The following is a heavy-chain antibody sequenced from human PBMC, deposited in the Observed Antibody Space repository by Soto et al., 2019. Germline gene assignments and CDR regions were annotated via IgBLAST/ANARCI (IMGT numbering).Heavy chain of an antibody. CDR3: TTALRWELPARDC. CDR1: GFIFSNAW. D-gene: IGHD1-7*01. CDR2: IKSRTDSGTA. J-gene: IGHJ4*02. Sequence: EAQLVESGGGLVEPEGSLRLSCAASGFIFSNAWMSWVRQAPGKGLEWVGRIKSRTDSGTADYAAPVKGRFTISRDDSKNTLYLQMNSLKTEDTAVYYCTTALRWELPARDCWGQGSLVTVSS. V-gene: IGHV3-15*07.